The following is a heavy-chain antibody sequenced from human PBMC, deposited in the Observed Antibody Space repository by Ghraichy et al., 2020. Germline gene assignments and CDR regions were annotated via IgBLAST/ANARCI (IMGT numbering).Heavy chain of an antibody. CDR3: ARGTYSTDYIDY. V-gene: IGHV4-59*01. CDR2: IYYSGST. D-gene: IGHD4-11*01. J-gene: IGHJ4*02. Sequence: SETLSLTCTVSGGSISSYYWSWIRQPPGKGLEWIGYIYYSGSTNYNPSLKSRVTISVDTSKNQFSLKLSSVTAADTAVYYCARGTYSTDYIDYWGQGTLVTVSS. CDR1: GGSISSYY.